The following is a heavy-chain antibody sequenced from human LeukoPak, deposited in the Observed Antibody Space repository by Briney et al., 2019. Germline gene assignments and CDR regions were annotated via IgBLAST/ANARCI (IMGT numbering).Heavy chain of an antibody. J-gene: IGHJ4*02. Sequence: GGSLRLSCAASGFRFNTFWMSWVRQAPGKGLEWVANIKQDGNEKYYADSVKGRFTISRDNAKNSLYLQMNSLRAEDTAVYYCARETYSYGYPFDYWGQGTLVTVSS. V-gene: IGHV3-7*01. CDR2: IKQDGNEK. D-gene: IGHD5-18*01. CDR1: GFRFNTFW. CDR3: ARETYSYGYPFDY.